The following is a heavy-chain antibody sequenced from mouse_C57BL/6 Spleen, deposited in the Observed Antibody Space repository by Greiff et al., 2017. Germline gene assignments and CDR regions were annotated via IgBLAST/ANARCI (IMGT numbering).Heavy chain of an antibody. V-gene: IGHV14-2*01. CDR1: GFNIKDYY. CDR2: IDPEDGET. CDR3: ARYYYGSSPGVYWYFNV. J-gene: IGHJ1*03. D-gene: IGHD1-1*01. Sequence: VQLQQSGAELVKPGASVKLSCTASGFNIKDYYMHWVKQRTEQGLEWIGRIDPEDGETKSAPKFQGKATITADTSSNTAYLQLSSLTSEDTAVYYCARYYYGSSPGVYWYFNVWGTGTTVTVSS.